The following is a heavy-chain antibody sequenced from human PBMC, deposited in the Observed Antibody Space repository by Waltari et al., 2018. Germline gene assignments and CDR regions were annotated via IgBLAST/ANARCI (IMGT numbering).Heavy chain of an antibody. CDR3: ATFRTVVTPEGYYFDY. CDR2: FDPEDGET. J-gene: IGHJ4*02. D-gene: IGHD2-21*02. V-gene: IGHV1-24*01. CDR1: GYTLTELS. Sequence: QVQLVQSGAEVKKPGASVKVSCKVSGYTLTELSMHWVRQAPGKGLEWMGGFDPEDGETIYAQKYQGRVTMTEDTSTDTAYMELSSLRSEDTAVYYCATFRTVVTPEGYYFDYWGQGTLVTVSS.